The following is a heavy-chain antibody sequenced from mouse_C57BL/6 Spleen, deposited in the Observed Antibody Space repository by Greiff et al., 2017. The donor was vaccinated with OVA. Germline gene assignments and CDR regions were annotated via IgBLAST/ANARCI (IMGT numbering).Heavy chain of an antibody. V-gene: IGHV14-2*01. CDR3: ARKNYTYAMDY. CDR2: IDPEDGET. D-gene: IGHD2-12*01. Sequence: EVQLQQSGAELVKPGASVKLSCTASGFNIKDYYMHWVKQRTEQGLEWIGRIDPEDGETKYAPKFQGKATITADTSSNTADLQLSSLTSEDTAVYYCARKNYTYAMDYWGQGTSVTVSS. J-gene: IGHJ4*01. CDR1: GFNIKDYY.